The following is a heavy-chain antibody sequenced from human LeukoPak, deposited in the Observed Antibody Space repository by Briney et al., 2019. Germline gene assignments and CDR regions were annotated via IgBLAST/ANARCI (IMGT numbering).Heavy chain of an antibody. CDR2: IYYSGST. CDR1: GGSISSYY. Sequence: PSETLSLTCTVSGGSISSYYWSWIRQPPGKGLEWIGYIYYSGSTNYNPSLKSRVTISVDTSKKQFSLKLSSVTAADTAVYYCARAYSTNYYMDVWGKGTTVTVSS. CDR3: ARAYSTNYYMDV. D-gene: IGHD6-13*01. V-gene: IGHV4-59*01. J-gene: IGHJ6*03.